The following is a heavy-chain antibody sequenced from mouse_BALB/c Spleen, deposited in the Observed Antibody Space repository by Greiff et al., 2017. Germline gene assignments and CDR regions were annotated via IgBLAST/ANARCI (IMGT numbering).Heavy chain of an antibody. J-gene: IGHJ4*01. V-gene: IGHV5-4*02. CDR1: GFTFSDYY. CDR3: ARGGVYYGSSWVDAMDY. Sequence: EVQLVESGGGLVKPGGSLKLSCAASGFTFSDYYMYWVRQTPEKRLEWVATISDGGSYTYYPDSVKGRFTISRDNAKNNLYLQMSSLKSEDTAMYYCARGGVYYGSSWVDAMDYWGQGTSVTVAS. CDR2: ISDGGSYT. D-gene: IGHD1-1*01.